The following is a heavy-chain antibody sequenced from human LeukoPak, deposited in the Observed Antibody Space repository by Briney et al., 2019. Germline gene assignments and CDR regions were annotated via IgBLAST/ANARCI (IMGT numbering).Heavy chain of an antibody. V-gene: IGHV3-23*01. D-gene: IGHD3-22*01. J-gene: IGHJ4*02. Sequence: PGGSLRLSCAAPGFTFSKYAMTWVRQAPGKGLEWVSGISVSGGSTNYADSVKGRFTISRDNSKNTLSLQMNSLRAEDTAVYHCAKSNYFESGGYYFFDYWGQGTLVTVSS. CDR3: AKSNYFESGGYYFFDY. CDR2: ISVSGGST. CDR1: GFTFSKYA.